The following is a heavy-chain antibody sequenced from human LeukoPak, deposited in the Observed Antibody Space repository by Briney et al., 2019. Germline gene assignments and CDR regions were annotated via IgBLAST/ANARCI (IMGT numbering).Heavy chain of an antibody. CDR1: GGSISSYY. V-gene: IGHV4-59*08. CDR3: ARPDLDAGAFDI. D-gene: IGHD6-13*01. Sequence: PSETLSLTCTVSGGSISSYYWSWIRQPPGKGLEWIGYIYYSGSTNYNPSLKSRVTISVDTSKNQFSLKLSSVTAADTAVYYCARPDLDAGAFDIWGQGTMVTVSS. CDR2: IYYSGST. J-gene: IGHJ3*02.